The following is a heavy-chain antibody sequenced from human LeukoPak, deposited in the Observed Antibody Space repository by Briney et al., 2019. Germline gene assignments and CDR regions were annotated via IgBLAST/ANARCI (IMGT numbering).Heavy chain of an antibody. V-gene: IGHV3-33*01. Sequence: GGSLRLSCAASGFTFSSYGMHWVRQAPGKGLEWVAVIWYDGSNKYYADSVKGRFTISRDNSKNTLYLQMNSLRAEDTAVYYCARDRSYGYAEFGFDYWGQGTLVTVSS. CDR3: ARDRSYGYAEFGFDY. CDR1: GFTFSSYG. D-gene: IGHD5-18*01. J-gene: IGHJ4*02. CDR2: IWYDGSNK.